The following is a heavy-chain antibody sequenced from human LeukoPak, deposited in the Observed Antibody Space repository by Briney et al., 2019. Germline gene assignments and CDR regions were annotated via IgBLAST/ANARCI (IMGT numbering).Heavy chain of an antibody. J-gene: IGHJ4*02. V-gene: IGHV1-18*01. D-gene: IGHD6-13*01. Sequence: ASVNVSCKASGYTFTSYGISWVRQAPGQGLEWMGWINTNNGNTNYAQKVQGRVTLTTDTSTSTAYMELRSLRSDDTAVYYCARVPSGIAAAGTYFDYWGQGTLVTVSS. CDR1: GYTFTSYG. CDR3: ARVPSGIAAAGTYFDY. CDR2: INTNNGNT.